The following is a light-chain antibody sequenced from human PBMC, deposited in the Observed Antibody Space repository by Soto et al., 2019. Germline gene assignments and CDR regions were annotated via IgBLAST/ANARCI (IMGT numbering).Light chain of an antibody. J-gene: IGLJ1*01. CDR2: AVN. CDR1: GSDVGGYQY. V-gene: IGLV2-8*01. Sequence: QSVLTQPPSASGSPGQSVTISCTGTGSDVGGYQYVSWYQQYPGKAPKLMIYAVNKRPSGVPDRFSGPRSGNTASLTVSGLQAEDEADYYCSSYAGSNNYVFGTGTKVTVL. CDR3: SSYAGSNNYV.